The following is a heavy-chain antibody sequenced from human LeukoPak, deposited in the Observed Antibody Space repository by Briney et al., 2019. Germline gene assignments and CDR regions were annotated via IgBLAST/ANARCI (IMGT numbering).Heavy chain of an antibody. J-gene: IGHJ4*02. V-gene: IGHV3-33*01. Sequence: PGGSLRLSCAASGFTFSTHGIQWVRQAPGKGLEWVAVIWYDGSNKYYADSVKGRFTISRDNSKNTLYLEMNSLRAEDTAVYYCARDYYYDSSGYWDYYFDYWGQGTLVSVSS. D-gene: IGHD3-22*01. CDR1: GFTFSTHG. CDR2: IWYDGSNK. CDR3: ARDYYYDSSGYWDYYFDY.